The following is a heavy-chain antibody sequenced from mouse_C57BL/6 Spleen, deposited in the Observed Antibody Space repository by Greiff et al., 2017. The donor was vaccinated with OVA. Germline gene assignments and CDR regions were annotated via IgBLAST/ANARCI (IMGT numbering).Heavy chain of an antibody. V-gene: IGHV1-52*01. J-gene: IGHJ1*03. D-gene: IGHD2-2*01. CDR1: GYTFTSYW. CDR2: IDPSDSET. Sequence: VQLQQPGAELVRPGSSVKLSCKASGYTFTSYWMHWVKQRPIQGLEWIGNIDPSDSETHYNQKFKDKATLTVDKSSSTAYMQLSSLTSEDSAVYYCASLYGYDWYCDVWGTGTTVTVSS. CDR3: ASLYGYDWYCDV.